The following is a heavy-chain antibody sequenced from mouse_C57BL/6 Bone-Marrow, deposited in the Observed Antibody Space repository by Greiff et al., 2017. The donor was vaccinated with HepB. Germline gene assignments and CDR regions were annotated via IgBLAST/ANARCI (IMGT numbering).Heavy chain of an antibody. CDR1: GFSLTSCG. V-gene: IGHV2-2*01. Sequence: VQVVESGPGLVQPSQSLSITCTVSGFSLTSCGVHWVRQSPGKGLEWLGVIWSGGSTDYNAAFISRLSISKDNSKSQVFYKMNNLQAADTAIYYCARKENYDYDVGAMDYWGQGTSVTVSS. CDR2: IWSGGST. D-gene: IGHD2-4*01. CDR3: ARKENYDYDVGAMDY. J-gene: IGHJ4*01.